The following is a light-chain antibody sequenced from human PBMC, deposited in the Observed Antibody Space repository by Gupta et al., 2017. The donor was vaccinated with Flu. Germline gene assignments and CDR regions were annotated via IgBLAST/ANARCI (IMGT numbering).Light chain of an antibody. CDR3: GTWDNSLNFARV. J-gene: IGLJ3*02. Sequence: QSVLTQPPPVSSAPGQEVTISCSASTSNIGANYVSWYQRLPGTAPRLLIYENNKRPSGIPDRFSGSKSGTSATLDITELQTGDEADYYCGTWDNSLNFARVFGGGTRLTVL. V-gene: IGLV1-51*02. CDR2: ENN. CDR1: TSNIGANY.